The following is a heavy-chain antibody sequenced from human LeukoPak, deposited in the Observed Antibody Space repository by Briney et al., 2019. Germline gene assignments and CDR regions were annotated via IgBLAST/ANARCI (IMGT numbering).Heavy chain of an antibody. Sequence: PSETLSLTCTVSGGSISSGSYYWSWIRQPAGKGLEWIGRIYTSGSTNYNPSLKSRVTISVDTSKNQFSLKLSSVTAADTAVCYCARRYCSSTSCYKGNAFDIWGQGTMVTVSS. J-gene: IGHJ3*02. V-gene: IGHV4-61*02. CDR3: ARRYCSSTSCYKGNAFDI. CDR2: IYTSGST. CDR1: GGSISSGSYY. D-gene: IGHD2-2*02.